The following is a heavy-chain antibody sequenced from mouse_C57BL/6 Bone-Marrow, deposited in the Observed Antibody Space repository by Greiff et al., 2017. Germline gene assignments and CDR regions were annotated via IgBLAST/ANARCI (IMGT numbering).Heavy chain of an antibody. J-gene: IGHJ3*01. CDR3: AREGGGYDYDRGAWFAY. D-gene: IGHD2-4*01. Sequence: EVHLVESGGGLVKPGGSLKLSCAASGFTFSSYAMSWVRQTPEKRLEWVATISDGGSYTYYPDNVKGRFTISRDNAKNNLYLQMSHLKSEDTAMYYCAREGGGYDYDRGAWFAYWGQGTLVTVSA. CDR2: ISDGGSYT. V-gene: IGHV5-4*01. CDR1: GFTFSSYA.